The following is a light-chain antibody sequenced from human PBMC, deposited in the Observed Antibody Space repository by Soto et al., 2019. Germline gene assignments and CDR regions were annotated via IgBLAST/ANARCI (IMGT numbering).Light chain of an antibody. CDR1: QSVSSY. CDR3: QQRSNGPPIT. V-gene: IGKV3-11*01. Sequence: EIVLTQSPATLSLYPGERATLSCRASQSVSSYLAWYQQKPGQAPRLLIYDASNRATGIPARFSGSGSGTDFTLTISSLEPEDFAVYYCQQRSNGPPITLGQGTRLETK. J-gene: IGKJ5*01. CDR2: DAS.